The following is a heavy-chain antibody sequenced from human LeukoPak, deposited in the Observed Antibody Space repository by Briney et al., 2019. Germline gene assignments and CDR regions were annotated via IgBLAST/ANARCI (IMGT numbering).Heavy chain of an antibody. J-gene: IGHJ4*02. CDR1: GSSISTHS. CDR2: DSNNGNI. CDR3: ARDNWGSLDY. Sequence: SETLSLTCTVSGSSISTHSWGWVRQPPGKGLGWIGYDSNNGNINFNPALKSRVTISVDTSKRQFSLKLRSVTAADTATYFCARDNWGSLDYWGQGILVTVSS. V-gene: IGHV4-59*11. D-gene: IGHD7-27*01.